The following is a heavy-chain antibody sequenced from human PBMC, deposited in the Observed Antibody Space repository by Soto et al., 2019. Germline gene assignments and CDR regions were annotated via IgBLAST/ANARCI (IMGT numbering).Heavy chain of an antibody. V-gene: IGHV1-69*13. CDR3: ARYASSGNNSVWYTFDP. D-gene: IGHD6-19*01. CDR2: TIPIFGTT. J-gene: IGHJ5*02. Sequence: SVKVSCKASGGTFSSYTINWVRQAPGQGLEWMGGTIPIFGTTNYAKKFQGRVTITADESTSTANMELSSLRSEDTAVYYCARYASSGNNSVWYTFDPWGQGTLVTVSS. CDR1: GGTFSSYT.